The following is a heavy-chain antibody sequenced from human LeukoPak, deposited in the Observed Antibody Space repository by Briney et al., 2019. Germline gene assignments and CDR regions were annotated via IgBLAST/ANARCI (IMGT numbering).Heavy chain of an antibody. J-gene: IGHJ4*02. CDR2: IHYSGST. CDR3: ARSPMIVVAEIDY. D-gene: IGHD3-22*01. CDR1: GGSISSSSYY. V-gene: IGHV4-39*07. Sequence: SETLSLTCTVSGGSISSSSYYWGWIRQPPGKGLEWIGYIHYSGSTYYNPSLKSRVTISVDTSKNQFSLKLSSVTAADTAVYYCARSPMIVVAEIDYWGQGTLVTVSS.